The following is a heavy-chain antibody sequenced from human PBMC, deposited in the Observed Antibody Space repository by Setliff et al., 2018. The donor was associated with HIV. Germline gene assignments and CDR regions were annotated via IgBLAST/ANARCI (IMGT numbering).Heavy chain of an antibody. J-gene: IGHJ4*02. Sequence: PSQTLSLTCAISGDSVSNYSAAWNWIRQSPSRGLEWLGRTFHRSKWYSDYAESVGSRITINPDTSKNQLSLQLHSVTPEDTAVYYCARSITTAGTVFDYWGQGTLVTVSS. CDR2: TFHRSKWYS. D-gene: IGHD6-13*01. CDR3: ARSITTAGTVFDY. CDR1: GDSVSNYSAA. V-gene: IGHV6-1*01.